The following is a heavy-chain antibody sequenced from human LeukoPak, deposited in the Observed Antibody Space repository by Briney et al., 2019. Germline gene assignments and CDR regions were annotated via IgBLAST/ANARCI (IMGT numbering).Heavy chain of an antibody. J-gene: IGHJ4*02. Sequence: PGGSLRLSCAASGFTFSNYYMSWIRQAPGKGLEWVSYISTDSSNKNFADYVKGRFTISRDNAKNSLNLQMNNLRAEDTAVYYCARSGNYFDYWGQGTLVTVSS. V-gene: IGHV3-11*06. CDR2: ISTDSSNK. CDR3: ARSGNYFDY. CDR1: GFTFSNYY.